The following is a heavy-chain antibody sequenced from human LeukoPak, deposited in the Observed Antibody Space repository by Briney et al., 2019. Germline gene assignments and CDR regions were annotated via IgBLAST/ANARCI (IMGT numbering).Heavy chain of an antibody. Sequence: GGSLRLSCAASGFSVSGDNMSWVRQAPGKGLEWVSVTYTDGNTYYADSVKGRFTASRDSSKNMLYLQMNTLRAEDTAVYYCARAVRSCSATRCISINSFDYWGQGTLVAVSS. CDR1: GFSVSGDN. D-gene: IGHD2-15*01. V-gene: IGHV3-53*01. CDR2: TYTDGNT. J-gene: IGHJ4*02. CDR3: ARAVRSCSATRCISINSFDY.